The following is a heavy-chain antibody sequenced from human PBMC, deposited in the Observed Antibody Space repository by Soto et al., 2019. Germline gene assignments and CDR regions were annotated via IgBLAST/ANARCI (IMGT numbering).Heavy chain of an antibody. CDR3: AKDARGRVRGVIIHDAFDI. J-gene: IGHJ3*02. CDR2: ISGSGGST. D-gene: IGHD3-10*01. Sequence: GGSLRLSCAASGFTFSSYAMSWVRQAPGKGLEWVSAISGSGGSTYYADSVKGRFTISRDNSKNTLYLQMNSLRAEDTAVYYCAKDARGRVRGVIIHDAFDIWGQGTMVTVSS. V-gene: IGHV3-23*01. CDR1: GFTFSSYA.